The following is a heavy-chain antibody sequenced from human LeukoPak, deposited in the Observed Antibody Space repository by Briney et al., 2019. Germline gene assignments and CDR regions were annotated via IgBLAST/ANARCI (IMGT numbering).Heavy chain of an antibody. CDR1: GFTFSSYN. J-gene: IGHJ6*03. CDR3: ARGGGEMATPTDYYYYMDV. CDR2: ISSSSTYI. Sequence: GGSLRLSCAASGFTFSSYNMNWVRQAPGKGLEWVSSISSSSTYIYYADSVKGRFTISRDNAKNSLYLQMNSLRAEDTAVYYCARGGGEMATPTDYYYYMDVWGKGTTVTVSS. V-gene: IGHV3-21*01. D-gene: IGHD5-24*01.